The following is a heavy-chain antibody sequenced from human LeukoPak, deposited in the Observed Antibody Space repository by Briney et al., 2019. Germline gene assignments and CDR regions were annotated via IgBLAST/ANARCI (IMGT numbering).Heavy chain of an antibody. CDR3: AREGRHVEWELRRGVPFDY. CDR1: GGSISSYY. V-gene: IGHV4-4*07. Sequence: SETLSLTCTVSGGSISSYYWSWIRQPAGKGLEWIGRIYTRGSTNYNPSLKSRVTMSVDTSKNQFSLKLSSVTAADTAVYYCAREGRHVEWELRRGVPFDYWGQGTLVTVSS. J-gene: IGHJ4*02. CDR2: IYTRGST. D-gene: IGHD1-26*01.